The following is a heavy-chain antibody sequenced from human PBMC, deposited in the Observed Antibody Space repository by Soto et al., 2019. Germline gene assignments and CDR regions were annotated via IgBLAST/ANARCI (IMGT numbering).Heavy chain of an antibody. CDR1: GYSISSGYY. V-gene: IGHV4-38-2*01. Sequence: PSENLSLTCAVSGYSISSGYYWGWIRQPPGKGLEWIGSIYHSGSTYYNPSLKSRVTISVDTSKNQFSLKLSSVTAADTAVYYCARVGFTMVRGVINYYYYYGMDVWGQGTTVT. CDR2: IYHSGST. CDR3: ARVGFTMVRGVINYYYYYGMDV. J-gene: IGHJ6*02. D-gene: IGHD3-10*01.